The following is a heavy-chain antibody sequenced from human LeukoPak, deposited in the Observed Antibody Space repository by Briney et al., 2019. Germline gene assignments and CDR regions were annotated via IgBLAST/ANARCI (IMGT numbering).Heavy chain of an antibody. J-gene: IGHJ4*02. CDR3: ARDYYDSSGYEFDY. D-gene: IGHD3-22*01. V-gene: IGHV1-69*04. CDR2: IIPILGIA. CDR1: GGTFSSYA. Sequence: SVKVSCKASGGTFSSYAISWVRQAPGQGLEWMGRIIPILGIANYAQKFQGRVTITADKSTSTAYMELSSLRSGDTAVYYCARDYYDSSGYEFDYWGQGTLVTVSS.